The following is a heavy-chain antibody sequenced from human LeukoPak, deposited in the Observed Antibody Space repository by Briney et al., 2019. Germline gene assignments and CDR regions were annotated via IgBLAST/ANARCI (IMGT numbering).Heavy chain of an antibody. CDR3: ARHNYGSGSYLDY. CDR1: GFTFSSYA. Sequence: GGSLRLSCAASGFTFSSYAMHWVRQAPGKGLEWVAVISYDGSNKYYADSVKGRFTISRDNAKNTLYLQMNSLRAEDTAVYYCARHNYGSGSYLDYWGQGTLVTVSS. J-gene: IGHJ4*02. V-gene: IGHV3-30-3*01. D-gene: IGHD3-10*01. CDR2: ISYDGSNK.